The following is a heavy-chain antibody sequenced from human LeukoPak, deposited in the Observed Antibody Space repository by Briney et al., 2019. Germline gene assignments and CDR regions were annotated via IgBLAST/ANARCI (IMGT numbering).Heavy chain of an antibody. CDR2: IYSGGST. D-gene: IGHD4-17*01. Sequence: NXXXXVRQAPGKGLEWVSVIYSGGSTYYADSVKGRFTISRDNSKNTLYLQMNSLRAEDTAVYYCASTVLWGQGTLVTXXS. J-gene: IGHJ4*02. CDR1: NX. V-gene: IGHV3-66*01. CDR3: ASTVL.